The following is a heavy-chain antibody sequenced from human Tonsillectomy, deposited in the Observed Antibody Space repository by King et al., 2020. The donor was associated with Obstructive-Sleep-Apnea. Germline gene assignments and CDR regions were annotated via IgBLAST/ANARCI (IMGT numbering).Heavy chain of an antibody. D-gene: IGHD3-10*01. CDR2: IYYSGST. Sequence: QLQESGPGLVKPSETLSLTCTVSGGSISSSSYYWGWIRQPPGKGLEWIGSIYYSGSTYYNPSLKSRVTISVDTSKNPFSLKLSSVTAADTAVYYCARQADSGKFDPWGQGTLVTVSS. CDR3: ARQADSGKFDP. CDR1: GGSISSSSYY. V-gene: IGHV4-39*01. J-gene: IGHJ5*02.